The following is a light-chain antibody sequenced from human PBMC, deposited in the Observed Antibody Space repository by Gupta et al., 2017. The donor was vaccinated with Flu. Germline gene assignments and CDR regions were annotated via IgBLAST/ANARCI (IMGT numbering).Light chain of an antibody. CDR3: SSYTSSITWV. CDR1: SSDVGGYNY. J-gene: IGLJ3*02. Sequence: QTALTQPASVSGSPGQSITISCTGTSSDVGGYNYVSWYQQHPGKAPNLMIYEVSKRPSGVSNRFSGSKSGNTASLTISGLQAEDEADYYCSSYTSSITWVFGGGTKLTVL. CDR2: EVS. V-gene: IGLV2-14*01.